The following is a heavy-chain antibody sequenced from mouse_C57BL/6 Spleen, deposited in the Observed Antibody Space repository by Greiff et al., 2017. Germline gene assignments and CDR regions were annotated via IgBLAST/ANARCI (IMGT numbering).Heavy chain of an antibody. Sequence: VQLQQSGAELVRPGASVKLSCTASGFNINDDYMHWVKQRPEQGLEWIGWIDPENGDTEYASKFQGKATITSDTSSNTAYLQLRSLTSDDTAVYYCTTMPYYYGSRYFDDWGKGTAVTVSS. V-gene: IGHV14-4*01. D-gene: IGHD1-1*01. CDR1: GFNINDDY. CDR2: IDPENGDT. CDR3: TTMPYYYGSRYFDD. J-gene: IGHJ1*03.